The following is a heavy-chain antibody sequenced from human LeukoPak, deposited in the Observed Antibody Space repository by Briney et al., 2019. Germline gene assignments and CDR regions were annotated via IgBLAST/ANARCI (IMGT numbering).Heavy chain of an antibody. Sequence: PSETVSLTCTVSGYSISSGYYWAWIRQPPGKGLEWIGSIYYSGNTYYNPSLKSRVTISVDTSKNQFSLKLSSVTAADTAVYYCARVNPTWIQLWLWWFDPWGQGTLVTVSS. CDR1: GYSISSGYY. CDR2: IYYSGNT. CDR3: ARVNPTWIQLWLWWFDP. D-gene: IGHD5-18*01. V-gene: IGHV4-38-2*02. J-gene: IGHJ5*02.